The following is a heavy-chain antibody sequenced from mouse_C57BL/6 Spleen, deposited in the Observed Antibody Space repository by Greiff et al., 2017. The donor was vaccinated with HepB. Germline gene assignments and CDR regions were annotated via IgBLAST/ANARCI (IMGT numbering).Heavy chain of an antibody. V-gene: IGHV1-15*01. Sequence: VKLQQSGAELVRPGASVTLSCKASGYTFTDYEMHWVKQTPVHGLEWIGAIDPETGGTAYNQKFKGKAILTADKSSSTAYMELRSLTSEDSAVYYCTRERGLEFAYWGQGTLVTVSA. CDR2: IDPETGGT. J-gene: IGHJ3*01. CDR3: TRERGLEFAY. CDR1: GYTFTDYE.